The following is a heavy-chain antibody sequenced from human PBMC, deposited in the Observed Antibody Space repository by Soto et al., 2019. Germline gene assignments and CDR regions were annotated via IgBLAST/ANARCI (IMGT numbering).Heavy chain of an antibody. CDR1: GFTFSNAW. Sequence: GGSLRLSCAASGFTFSNAWMSWVRQAPGKGLEWVAYITSSSDTIYYSDSVKGRFTISRDNGKNSLFLQMNSLRDEDTAVYYYARVVVVIPPGYYYAMDVWGQGTTVTVSS. J-gene: IGHJ6*02. V-gene: IGHV3-48*02. CDR3: ARVVVVIPPGYYYAMDV. D-gene: IGHD3-22*01. CDR2: ITSSSDTI.